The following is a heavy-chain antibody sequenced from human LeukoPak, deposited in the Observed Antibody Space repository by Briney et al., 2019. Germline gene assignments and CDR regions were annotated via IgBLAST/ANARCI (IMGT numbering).Heavy chain of an antibody. Sequence: PSETLSLTCAVYGGSFSGYYWSWIRQPPGKGLEWIGEIYHSGSTNYNPSLKSRVTISVDKSKNQFSLKLSSVTAADTAVYYCARVLNRGSWYGSYYFDYWGQGTLVTVSS. CDR2: IYHSGST. CDR1: GGSFSGYY. J-gene: IGHJ4*02. V-gene: IGHV4-34*01. D-gene: IGHD2-15*01. CDR3: ARVLNRGSWYGSYYFDY.